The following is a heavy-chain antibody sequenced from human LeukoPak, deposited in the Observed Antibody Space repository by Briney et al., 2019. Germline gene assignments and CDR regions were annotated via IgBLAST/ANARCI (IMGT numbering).Heavy chain of an antibody. J-gene: IGHJ6*02. D-gene: IGHD5-18*01. CDR3: AKDRGPVGYSYGYIGYYYYYGMDV. CDR1: GFTFSSYG. Sequence: PGRSLRLSCAASGFTFSSYGMHWVRQAPGKGLEWVAVISYDGSNKYYADSVKGRFTISRDNSKNTLYLQMNSLRAEDTAVYYCAKDRGPVGYSYGYIGYYYYYGMDVWGQGTTVTVSS. CDR2: ISYDGSNK. V-gene: IGHV3-30*18.